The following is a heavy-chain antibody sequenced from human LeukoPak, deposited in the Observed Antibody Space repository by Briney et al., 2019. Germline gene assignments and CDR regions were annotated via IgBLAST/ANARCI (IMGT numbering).Heavy chain of an antibody. CDR3: ARDRGSLYYDSSGPYLFQH. CDR1: GGSISSGGYY. Sequence: NPSQTLSLTCTVSGGSISSGGYYWSWIRQHPGKGLEWIGYIYYSGSTYYNPSLKSRVTISVDTSKNQFSLKLSSVTAADTVVYYCARDRGSLYYDSSGPYLFQHWGQGTLVTVSS. V-gene: IGHV4-31*03. CDR2: IYYSGST. D-gene: IGHD3-22*01. J-gene: IGHJ1*01.